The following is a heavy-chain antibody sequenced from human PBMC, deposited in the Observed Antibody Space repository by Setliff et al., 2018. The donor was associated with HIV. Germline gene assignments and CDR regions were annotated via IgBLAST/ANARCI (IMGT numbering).Heavy chain of an antibody. CDR1: GDSINTHY. CDR3: ARDQPQDYDSLTGYYTGRYFDY. J-gene: IGHJ4*02. V-gene: IGHV4-39*07. D-gene: IGHD3-9*01. Sequence: PSETLSLTCTVSGDSINTHYWGWIRQPPGKGLEWIGSIYHSGRTYYNPSLKSRVTISVDTSKNQFSLKLTSVTAADTAVYYCARDQPQDYDSLTGYYTGRYFDYWGRGTLVTVSS. CDR2: IYHSGRT.